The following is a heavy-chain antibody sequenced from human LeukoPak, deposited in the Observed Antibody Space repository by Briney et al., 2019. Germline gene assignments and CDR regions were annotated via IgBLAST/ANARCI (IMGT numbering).Heavy chain of an antibody. J-gene: IGHJ4*02. Sequence: PGGSLRLSCAASGFTFSSYSMNWVRQAPGKGLEWVSSISSSSYIYYADSVKGRFTISRDNAKNSLYLQMNSLRAEDTAVYYCACLLLWFGETFDYWGQGTLVTVSS. CDR1: GFTFSSYS. V-gene: IGHV3-21*01. CDR2: ISSSSYI. D-gene: IGHD3-10*01. CDR3: ACLLLWFGETFDY.